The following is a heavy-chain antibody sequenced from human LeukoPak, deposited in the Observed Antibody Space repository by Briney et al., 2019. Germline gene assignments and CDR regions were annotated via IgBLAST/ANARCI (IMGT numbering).Heavy chain of an antibody. CDR2: IYSGGST. CDR3: AREAVTRNYFDY. D-gene: IGHD4-17*01. J-gene: IGHJ4*02. V-gene: IGHV3-53*01. Sequence: PGGSLRLSCAASGFTFSNYAMNWVRQAPGKGLEWVSVIYSGGSTYYADSVKGRFTISRDNSKNTLYLQMNSLRAEDTAVYYCAREAVTRNYFDYWGQGTLVTVSS. CDR1: GFTFSNYA.